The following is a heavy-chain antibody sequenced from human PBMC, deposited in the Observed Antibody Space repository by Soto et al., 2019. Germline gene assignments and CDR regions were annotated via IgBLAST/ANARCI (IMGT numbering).Heavy chain of an antibody. Sequence: QVQLVQSGAEVKKPGASVKVSCKASGYTFSDYYIQWARQAPGQGLEWMGSINPKSGATNYSQKFQGRVTMSRNTSISTAYLDLSRMTSDDTVVYDSERARALQYMDVWSQGTTVTVSS. V-gene: IGHV1-2*02. D-gene: IGHD1-1*01. CDR3: ERARALQYMDV. CDR2: INPKSGAT. CDR1: GYTFSDYY. J-gene: IGHJ6*02.